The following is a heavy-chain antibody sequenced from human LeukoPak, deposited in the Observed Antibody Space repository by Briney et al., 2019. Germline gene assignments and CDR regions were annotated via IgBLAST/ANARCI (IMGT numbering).Heavy chain of an antibody. J-gene: IGHJ5*02. D-gene: IGHD5-18*01. CDR1: GFTFSDYS. Sequence: GGSLRLSCAASGFTFSDYSMNWVRQAPGTGLEWVSSISSGGSYIYYADSVKGRFTISRDNAKNSLYLQMNSLRAEDTAVYYCARDTGGYSYGYNWFDPWGQGTLVTVSS. CDR2: ISSGGSYI. CDR3: ARDTGGYSYGYNWFDP. V-gene: IGHV3-21*01.